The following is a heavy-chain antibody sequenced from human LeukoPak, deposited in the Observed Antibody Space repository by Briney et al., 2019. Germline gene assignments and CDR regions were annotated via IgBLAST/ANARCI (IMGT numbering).Heavy chain of an antibody. CDR2: ISAYNGNT. D-gene: IGHD3-3*01. Sequence: GASVKVSCKASGYTFTSYGISWVRQAPGQGLEWMGWISAYNGNTNYAQKLQGRVTMTTDTSTSTAYMELRSLRSDDTAVYYCASADFWSGPHLFDYWGQGTLVTVSS. V-gene: IGHV1-18*01. J-gene: IGHJ4*02. CDR3: ASADFWSGPHLFDY. CDR1: GYTFTSYG.